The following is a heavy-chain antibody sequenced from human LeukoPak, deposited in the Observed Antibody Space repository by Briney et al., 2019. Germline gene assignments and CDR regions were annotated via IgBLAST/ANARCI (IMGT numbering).Heavy chain of an antibody. V-gene: IGHV3-23*01. D-gene: IGHD2-21*02. CDR1: GFTFSSYA. CDR2: ISGSGGST. CDR3: AKAVSIVTAIPDYFDY. J-gene: IGHJ4*02. Sequence: PGGSLRLSCAASGFTFSSYAMSWVRQAPGKGLEWVSAISGSGGSTYYADSVKGRFTISRDNSKNTLYLQMNSLRAEDTAVYYCAKAVSIVTAIPDYFDYWGQGTLVTVSS.